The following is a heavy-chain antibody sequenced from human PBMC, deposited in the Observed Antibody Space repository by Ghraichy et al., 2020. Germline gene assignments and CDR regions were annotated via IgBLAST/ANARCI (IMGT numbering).Heavy chain of an antibody. D-gene: IGHD3-3*01. CDR2: ITGSGGST. CDR1: GFTFGSYA. V-gene: IGHV3-23*01. CDR3: AKVNRIAIFGVVIHLDH. J-gene: IGHJ4*02. Sequence: GSLNISCAASGFTFGSYAMTWVRQAPGKGLEWVSGITGSGGSTYYADSVKGRFTISRDNPKNTVFLQMNSLRVEDTAVYFCAKVNRIAIFGVVIHLDHWGQGSLVTVSS.